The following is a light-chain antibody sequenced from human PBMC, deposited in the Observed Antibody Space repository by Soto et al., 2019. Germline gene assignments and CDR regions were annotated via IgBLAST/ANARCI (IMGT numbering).Light chain of an antibody. CDR2: AAS. CDR3: QKYNSALWT. V-gene: IGKV1-27*01. CDR1: QGISNY. J-gene: IGKJ1*01. Sequence: DIQMTQSPSSLSASVGDRVTTTCRAIQGISNYLSWYQQKPGKVPKLLIYAASTLQSGVPSRFSGSGSGTDCTLTISSLQAEDVGTYYCQKYNSALWTFGQGTKVEIK.